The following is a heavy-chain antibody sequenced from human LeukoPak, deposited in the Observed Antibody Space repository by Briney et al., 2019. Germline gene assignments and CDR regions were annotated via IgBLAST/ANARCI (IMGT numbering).Heavy chain of an antibody. V-gene: IGHV3-43*02. CDR2: IRGDGGST. Sequence: GGSLRLSCAASGFTFDDYAMHWVRQAPGKGLEWVSLIRGDGGSTYYADSVKGRFTISRDNSKNSLYLQMNSLRTEDTALYYCAKDSLMAYYYGMDVWGQGTTVTVSS. D-gene: IGHD5-24*01. CDR3: AKDSLMAYYYGMDV. J-gene: IGHJ6*02. CDR1: GFTFDDYA.